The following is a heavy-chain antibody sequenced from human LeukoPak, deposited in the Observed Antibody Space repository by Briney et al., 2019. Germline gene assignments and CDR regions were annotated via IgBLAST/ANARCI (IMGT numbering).Heavy chain of an antibody. Sequence: PGGSLRLSCAASGFTFSSYTMNWVRQAPGKGLEWVSSISSSTTDIFYAGSLKGRFTISRDNAKNSVYLQMNSLRAEDTAVYYCARTHCNSTSCYPYYFDYWGQGTLVTVSS. V-gene: IGHV3-21*01. J-gene: IGHJ4*02. CDR2: ISSSTTDI. CDR3: ARTHCNSTSCYPYYFDY. D-gene: IGHD2-2*01. CDR1: GFTFSSYT.